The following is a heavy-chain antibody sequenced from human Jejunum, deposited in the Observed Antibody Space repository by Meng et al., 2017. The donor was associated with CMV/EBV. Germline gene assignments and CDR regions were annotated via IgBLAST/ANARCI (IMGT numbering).Heavy chain of an antibody. D-gene: IGHD5-18*01. Sequence: SCVGSGFIFSNSEMNWVRQAPGKGLEWISVISNRASAIYYADSVKGRFTVSRDNAKNSLYLQMNNLRVEDTAVYYCARDTAPVPFWGQGTLVTVSS. J-gene: IGHJ4*02. CDR2: ISNRASAI. CDR3: ARDTAPVPF. V-gene: IGHV3-48*03. CDR1: GFIFSNSE.